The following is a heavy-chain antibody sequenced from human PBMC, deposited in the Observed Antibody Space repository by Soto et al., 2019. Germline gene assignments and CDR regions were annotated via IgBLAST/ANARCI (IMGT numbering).Heavy chain of an antibody. CDR1: GYSFTSYW. CDR3: ARIGSAAPTAVAGTSLSKYYYYGMDV. D-gene: IGHD6-19*01. CDR2: IYPGDSDT. Sequence: GASLKISCKGSGYSFTSYWNGGVRQMPGKGLEWMGIIYPGDSDTRYSPSLQGQVTISADKSISTAYLQWSSLKASDTAMYYCARIGSAAPTAVAGTSLSKYYYYGMDVWGQGTTVTVSS. J-gene: IGHJ6*02. V-gene: IGHV5-51*01.